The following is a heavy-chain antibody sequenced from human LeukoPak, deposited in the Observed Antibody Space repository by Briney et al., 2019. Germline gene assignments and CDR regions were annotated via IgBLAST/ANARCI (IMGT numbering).Heavy chain of an antibody. Sequence: SETLSLTCAVYGGSFSGYYWSWIRQPPGKGLEWIGEINHSVSTNYNPSLKSRVTISVDTSKNQFSLKLSSVTAADTAVYYCARGCTNGVCYRYYYYYGMDVWGQGTTVTVSS. CDR3: ARGCTNGVCYRYYYYYGMDV. CDR2: INHSVST. V-gene: IGHV4-34*01. J-gene: IGHJ6*02. D-gene: IGHD2-8*01. CDR1: GGSFSGYY.